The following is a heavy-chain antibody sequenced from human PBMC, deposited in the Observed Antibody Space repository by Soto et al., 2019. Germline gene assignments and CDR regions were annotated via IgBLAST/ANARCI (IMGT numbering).Heavy chain of an antibody. CDR3: VRGRDGYGLPLTFDY. Sequence: TSETLSLTCTVSGGSISSSSYYWGWIRQPPGKGLEWIGSIYYSGSTYYNPSLKSRVTISVDTSKNQFSPKLSSVTAADTAVYYCVRGRDGYGLPLTFDYWGQGTLVTVSS. CDR1: GGSISSSSYY. V-gene: IGHV4-39*01. J-gene: IGHJ4*02. D-gene: IGHD5-12*01. CDR2: IYYSGST.